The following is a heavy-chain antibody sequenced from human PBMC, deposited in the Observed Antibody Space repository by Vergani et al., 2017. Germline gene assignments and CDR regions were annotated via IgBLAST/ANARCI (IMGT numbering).Heavy chain of an antibody. J-gene: IGHJ6*02. Sequence: EVQLLESGGDLVQPGGSLRLSCAASGFTFNHYAMNWVRQAPGKGLEWVSGISGSGGSTYYAGSVKGRFTISRDSSKTTLYLQMNSLSAGDTAVYYCAKANPRNSGYYYLFYYHAMAVWGQGTTVTVSS. CDR1: GFTFNHYA. V-gene: IGHV3-23*01. CDR3: AKANPRNSGYYYLFYYHAMAV. D-gene: IGHD5-12*01. CDR2: ISGSGGST.